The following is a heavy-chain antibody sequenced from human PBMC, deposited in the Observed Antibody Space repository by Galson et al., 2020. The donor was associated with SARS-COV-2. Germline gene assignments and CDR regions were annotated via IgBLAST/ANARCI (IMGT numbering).Heavy chain of an antibody. V-gene: IGHV4-39*01. CDR3: ARQILTGYYSFYYFDY. Sequence: SETLSLTCSVSGGTISSSTYSWGWNRQSPGKGLEWTGSIHYSGTTYYNPSLKSRVTISVDTPKNQFPLKLSSVTAADTVVYYCARQILTGYYSFYYFDYWGQGALITVSS. D-gene: IGHD3-9*01. CDR1: GGTISSSTYS. CDR2: IHYSGTT. J-gene: IGHJ4*02.